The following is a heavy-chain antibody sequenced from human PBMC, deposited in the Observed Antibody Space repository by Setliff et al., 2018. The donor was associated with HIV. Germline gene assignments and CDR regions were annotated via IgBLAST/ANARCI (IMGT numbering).Heavy chain of an antibody. J-gene: IGHJ6*02. CDR2: IVGSGGST. V-gene: IGHV3-23*01. D-gene: IGHD3-10*01. CDR1: GFIFSSYA. Sequence: GGSLRLSCAASGFIFSSYAMSWVRQAPGKGLEWVSAIVGSGGSTYYADSVKGRFTISRDNSKNTLYLQMNSLRAEDTAVYYCAKDRWDSGGYYYYGMDVWGQGTTGTVSS. CDR3: AKDRWDSGGYYYYGMDV.